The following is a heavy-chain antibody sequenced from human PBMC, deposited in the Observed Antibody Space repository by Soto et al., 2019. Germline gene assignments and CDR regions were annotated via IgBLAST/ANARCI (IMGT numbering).Heavy chain of an antibody. J-gene: IGHJ4*02. V-gene: IGHV3-74*01. CDR1: GFTFSSYW. Sequence: PGGSLRLSCAASGFTFSSYWMHWVRQAPGKGLVWVSLIKGDGSETNYADSVKGRFTISRDNAKNTLYLQLNSLRAEDTAVYYCLRGNSGYGNFDYWGQGTRVTVSS. CDR2: IKGDGSET. D-gene: IGHD5-12*01. CDR3: LRGNSGYGNFDY.